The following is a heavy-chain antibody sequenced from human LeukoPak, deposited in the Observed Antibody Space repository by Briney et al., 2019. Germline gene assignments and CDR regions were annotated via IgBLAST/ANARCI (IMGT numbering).Heavy chain of an antibody. J-gene: IGHJ3*02. V-gene: IGHV4-34*01. CDR2: INHSGST. CDR3: AGARRTVDAFDI. Sequence: SETLSLTCAVYGGSFSGYYWSWIRQPPGKGLEWIGEINHSGSTNYNPSLTSRVTISVDTSKNQFSLKLSSVTAADTAVYYCAGARRTVDAFDIWGQGTMVTVSS. CDR1: GGSFSGYY.